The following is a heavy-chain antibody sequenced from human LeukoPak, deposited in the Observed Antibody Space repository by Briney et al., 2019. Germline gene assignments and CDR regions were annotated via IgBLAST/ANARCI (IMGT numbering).Heavy chain of an antibody. V-gene: IGHV4-39*01. CDR1: GGSISSSSYY. Sequence: SETLSLTCTVSGGSISSSSYYWGWIRQPPGKGLEWIGSIYYSGSTYYNPSLKSRVTISVDTSKNQFSLKLSSVTAADTAVYYCARLGVTISPGWFDPWGQGTLVTVSS. CDR3: ARLGVTISPGWFDP. J-gene: IGHJ5*02. D-gene: IGHD3-3*01. CDR2: IYYSGST.